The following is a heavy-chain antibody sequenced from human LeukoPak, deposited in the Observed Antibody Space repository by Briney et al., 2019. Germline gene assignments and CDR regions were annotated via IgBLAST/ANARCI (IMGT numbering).Heavy chain of an antibody. CDR3: TRALPGGYDAFDI. V-gene: IGHV1-46*01. CDR1: GYTFTSYY. CDR2: INPSGGST. Sequence: ASVKVSCKASGYTFTSYYMHWVRQAPGQGLEWMGIINPSGGSTSYAQKFQGRVTMTRDMSTSTVYMELSSLRSEDTAVYYCTRALPGGYDAFDIWGQGTMVTVSS. J-gene: IGHJ3*02. D-gene: IGHD3-16*01.